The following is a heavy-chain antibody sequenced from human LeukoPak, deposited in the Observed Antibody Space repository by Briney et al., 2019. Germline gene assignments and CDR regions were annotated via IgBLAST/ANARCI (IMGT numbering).Heavy chain of an antibody. Sequence: GGSLRLSCAASGFTFCIYAMHWVREALGEGLEYVSAISSNGGRTYYANSVKGRFTISRDNSKNTLYLQMGSLRAEDMAVYYCARGLRFYYDFWSGWPHNWFDPWGQGTLVTVSS. CDR2: ISSNGGRT. V-gene: IGHV3-64*01. J-gene: IGHJ5*02. D-gene: IGHD3-3*01. CDR1: GFTFCIYA. CDR3: ARGLRFYYDFWSGWPHNWFDP.